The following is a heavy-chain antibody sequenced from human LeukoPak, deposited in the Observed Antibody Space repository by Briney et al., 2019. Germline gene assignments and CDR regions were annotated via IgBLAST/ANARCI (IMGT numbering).Heavy chain of an antibody. CDR3: AREGQWLVRGDAFDI. Sequence: PSQTLSLTCTVSGDSISSDPCFWNWLRQPAGKGLAWIGRIHTSGSTNYNPSLKSRVTISLDTSKNQFSLKVTSATAADTAVYYCAREGQWLVRGDAFDIWGQGTMVTVSA. CDR2: IHTSGST. V-gene: IGHV4-61*02. D-gene: IGHD6-19*01. J-gene: IGHJ3*02. CDR1: GDSISSDPCF.